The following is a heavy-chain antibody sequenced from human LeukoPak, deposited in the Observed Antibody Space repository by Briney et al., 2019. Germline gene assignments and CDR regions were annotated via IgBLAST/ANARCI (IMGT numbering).Heavy chain of an antibody. CDR2: MYYSGST. Sequence: SETLSLTCTVSGGSISSSRYYWGWIRQPPGKGLEWIGSMYYSGSTYYNPSLKSRVTISVDTSKNQFSLKLSSVTAADTAVYYCARGAAAGIDGMDVWGQGTTVTVSS. J-gene: IGHJ6*02. V-gene: IGHV4-39*07. D-gene: IGHD6-13*01. CDR1: GGSISSSRYY. CDR3: ARGAAAGIDGMDV.